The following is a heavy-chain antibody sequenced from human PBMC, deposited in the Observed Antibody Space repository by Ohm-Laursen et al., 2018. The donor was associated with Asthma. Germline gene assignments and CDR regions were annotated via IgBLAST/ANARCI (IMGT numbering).Heavy chain of an antibody. J-gene: IGHJ6*02. V-gene: IGHV3-23*01. CDR3: ARDGYYYGYFYYYGMDV. CDR1: GFTFSSYA. CDR2: ISSSGGST. Sequence: GSLRLSCAASGFTFSSYAMSWVRQAPGKGLEWVSGISSSGGSTYYADNVKGRFTISRDNSKNTLYLQMNSLRAEDTAVYYCARDGYYYGYFYYYGMDVWGQGTTVTVSS. D-gene: IGHD3-10*01.